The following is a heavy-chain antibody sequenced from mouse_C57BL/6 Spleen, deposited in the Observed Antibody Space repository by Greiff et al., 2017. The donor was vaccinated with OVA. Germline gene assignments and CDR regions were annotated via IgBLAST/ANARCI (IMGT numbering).Heavy chain of an antibody. V-gene: IGHV5-17*01. CDR2: ISSGSSTI. CDR1: GFTFSDYG. J-gene: IGHJ3*01. CDR3: AKGIYDSWFAY. D-gene: IGHD2-3*01. Sequence: EVQRVESGGGLVKPGGSLKLSCAASGFTFSDYGMHWVRQAPEKGLEWVAYISSGSSTIYYADTVKGRFTISRDNAKNTLFLQMTGLRAEDTAMYYCAKGIYDSWFAYWGQGTLVTVSA.